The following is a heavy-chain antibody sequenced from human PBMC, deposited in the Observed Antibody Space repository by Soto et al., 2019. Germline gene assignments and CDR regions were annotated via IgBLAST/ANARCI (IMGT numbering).Heavy chain of an antibody. J-gene: IGHJ6*03. D-gene: IGHD2-15*01. CDR2: INPNSGGT. Sequence: QVQLVQSGAEVKKPGASVKVSYKASGYTFTGYYMHWVRQAPGQGLEWMGWINPNSGGTNYAQKFQGWVTMTRDTSISTAYMELSRLRSDDTAVYYCARMGRGDCSGGSCYSDYYYYMDVWGKGTTVTVSS. CDR3: ARMGRGDCSGGSCYSDYYYYMDV. V-gene: IGHV1-2*04. CDR1: GYTFTGYY.